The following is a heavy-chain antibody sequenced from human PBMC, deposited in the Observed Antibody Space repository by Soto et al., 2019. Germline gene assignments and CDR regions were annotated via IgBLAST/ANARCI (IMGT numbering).Heavy chain of an antibody. CDR3: AKDKGVVPAAIVGFDY. Sequence: PGGSLRLSCAASGFTFTSSWMDWVRQAPGKGLEWVANINQDGSQTHYVDSVEGRFTVSRDNAENSLYLQMNSLRAEDTALYYCAKDKGVVPAAIVGFDYWGQGTLVTVSS. CDR2: INQDGSQT. J-gene: IGHJ4*02. V-gene: IGHV3-7*01. D-gene: IGHD2-2*02. CDR1: GFTFTSSW.